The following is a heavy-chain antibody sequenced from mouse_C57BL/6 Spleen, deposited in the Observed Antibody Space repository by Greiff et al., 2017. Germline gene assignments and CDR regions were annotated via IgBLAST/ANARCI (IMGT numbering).Heavy chain of an antibody. D-gene: IGHD2-3*01. Sequence: QVQLQQSGAELMKPGASVKLSCKATGYTFTGYWIEWVKQRPGHGLEWIGEILPGSGSTNYNEKFKGKATFTADTSSHTAYMQLNSLPTEDSAIYYCARYDGYRYYFDYWGQGTTLTVSS. CDR2: ILPGSGST. J-gene: IGHJ2*01. V-gene: IGHV1-9*01. CDR1: GYTFTGYW. CDR3: ARYDGYRYYFDY.